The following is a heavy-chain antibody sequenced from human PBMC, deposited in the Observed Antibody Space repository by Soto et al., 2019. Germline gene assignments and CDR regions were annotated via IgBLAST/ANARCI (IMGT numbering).Heavy chain of an antibody. Sequence: EVQLEESGGDLVQPGGSLRLSCAASGFTLSAYWMTWVRQAPGKGLEWVANINRDGSKKSYLDSVRGRFTISRDNVENSLYLQMDSLRADDTALYYCARDVSPGSSSLYLDAFDIWAQGTMVTVSS. V-gene: IGHV3-7*05. J-gene: IGHJ3*02. CDR1: GFTLSAYW. D-gene: IGHD6-13*01. CDR2: INRDGSKK. CDR3: ARDVSPGSSSLYLDAFDI.